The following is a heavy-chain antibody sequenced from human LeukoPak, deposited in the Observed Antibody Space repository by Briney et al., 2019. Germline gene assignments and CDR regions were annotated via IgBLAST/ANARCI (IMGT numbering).Heavy chain of an antibody. CDR2: INPNSGGT. J-gene: IGHJ6*02. CDR3: ARVYMVRGVRYYYGMDA. CDR1: GYTFTGYY. Sequence: SVKVSCKASGYTFTGYYMHWVRQAPGQGLEWMGWINPNSGGTNYAQKFQGRVTMTRDTSISTAYMELSRLRSDDTAVYYCARVYMVRGVRYYYGMDAWGQGTTVTVSS. D-gene: IGHD3-10*01. V-gene: IGHV1-2*02.